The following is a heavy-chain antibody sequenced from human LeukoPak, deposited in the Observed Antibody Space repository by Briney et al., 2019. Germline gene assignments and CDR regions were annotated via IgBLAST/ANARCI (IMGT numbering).Heavy chain of an antibody. J-gene: IGHJ3*02. CDR1: GFTLSSYW. D-gene: IGHD1-1*01. CDR3: ARGNAHAFDI. V-gene: IGHV3-74*01. CDR2: INSDGSST. Sequence: GGPLTLSCAASGFTLSSYWMHWVRQAPGKGLVWVSRINSDGSSTSYADSVKGRFTISRDNAKNTLYLQINSLRSEDTAVYYCARGNAHAFDIWGQGTMVTVSS.